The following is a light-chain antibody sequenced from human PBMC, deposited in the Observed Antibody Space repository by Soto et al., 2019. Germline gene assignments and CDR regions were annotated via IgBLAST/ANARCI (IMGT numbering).Light chain of an antibody. V-gene: IGLV2-14*03. CDR2: DVT. CDR1: SSDVGSYNS. CDR3: SSYTTSNTLV. J-gene: IGLJ3*02. Sequence: QSALTQPASVSGSPGQSITISCTGTSSDVGSYNSVSWYQHLPDKAPKLMIYDVTNRPSGVSNRFSGSKSGNTASLTISGLQAEDEADYYCSSYTTSNTLVFGGGTKLTV.